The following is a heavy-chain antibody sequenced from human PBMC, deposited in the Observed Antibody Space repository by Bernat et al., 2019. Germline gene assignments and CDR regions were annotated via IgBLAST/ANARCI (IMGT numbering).Heavy chain of an antibody. CDR1: GFTFSNYA. V-gene: IGHV3-23*04. CDR2: ISGSGVNS. D-gene: IGHD6-19*01. Sequence: EVQLVESGGGLVQPGGSLRLSCAASGFTFSNYAMSWVRQAPGKGLEWISAISGSGVNSYYADSVKGRFSVSRDNSKNTLYLQMIGLRAEDTAVYYRAKDVSSSGWYGNFDYWGQGILITVSS. J-gene: IGHJ4*02. CDR3: AKDVSSSGWYGNFDY.